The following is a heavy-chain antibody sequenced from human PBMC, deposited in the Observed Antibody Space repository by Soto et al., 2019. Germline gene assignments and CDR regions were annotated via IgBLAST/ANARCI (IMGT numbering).Heavy chain of an antibody. CDR3: AAAYGSGSLRNY. V-gene: IGHV1-69*13. Sequence: SVKVSCKASGGTFSSYAISWVRQAPGQGLEWMGWIIPIFGTTNYAQKLQGRVTMTADASTSTAYMELSSLRSDDTAVYYCAAAYGSGSLRNYWGQGTLVTVSS. CDR2: IIPIFGTT. J-gene: IGHJ4*02. CDR1: GGTFSSYA. D-gene: IGHD3-10*01.